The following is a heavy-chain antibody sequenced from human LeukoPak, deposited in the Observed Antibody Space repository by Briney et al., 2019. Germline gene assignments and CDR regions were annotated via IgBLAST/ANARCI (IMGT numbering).Heavy chain of an antibody. J-gene: IGHJ4*02. V-gene: IGHV4-34*01. CDR2: INHSGST. CDR1: GGSFSGYY. CDR3: ARVDGTGHYYFDY. Sequence: PSETLSLTCAAYGGSFSGYYWSWIRQPPGKGLEWIGEINHSGSTNYNPSLKSRVTISADTSKNQFSLKLSSVTAADTAVYYCARVDGTGHYYFDYWGQGTLVTVSS. D-gene: IGHD3-10*01.